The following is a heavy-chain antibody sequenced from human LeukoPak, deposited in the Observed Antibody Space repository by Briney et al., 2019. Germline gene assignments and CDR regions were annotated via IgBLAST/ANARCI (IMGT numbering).Heavy chain of an antibody. D-gene: IGHD5-18*01. CDR3: VKDRYSSAYYFEN. CDR2: ISGSGAST. J-gene: IGHJ4*02. V-gene: IGHV3-23*01. Sequence: RGSLRLSCAASGFVFSTYAMSWVRQAPGRGLEWVSGISGSGASTYSANSVKGRFTISRDNSKNTLDLQMNSLRAEDTAIYYCVKDRYSSAYYFENWGQGTLVTVSS. CDR1: GFVFSTYA.